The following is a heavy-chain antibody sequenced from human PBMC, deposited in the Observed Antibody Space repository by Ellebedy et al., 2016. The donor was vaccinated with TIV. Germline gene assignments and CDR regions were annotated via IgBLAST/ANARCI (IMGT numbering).Heavy chain of an antibody. CDR2: LRGTSDDT. Sequence: GESLKISCVGSGFTFHNYDMHWVRQAPGEGLEWVSLLRGTSDDTYYADSVRGRFTISRDDAKTSLSLHMNSLRAEDTAVYYCAGFGAYPYWGQGTLVTVSS. J-gene: IGHJ4*02. D-gene: IGHD1-26*01. CDR3: AGFGAYPY. CDR1: GFTFHNYD. V-gene: IGHV3-21*06.